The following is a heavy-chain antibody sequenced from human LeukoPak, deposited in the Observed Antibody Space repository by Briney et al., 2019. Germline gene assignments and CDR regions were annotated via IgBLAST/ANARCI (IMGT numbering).Heavy chain of an antibody. Sequence: SVKVSCKASGGTFSSYAISWVRQAPGQGLEWMGRIIPILGTANYAQKFQGRVTITADKSTSTAYMELSSLRSEDTAVYYCARSTYYYDSSGYYPDYWGQGTLVTVSS. J-gene: IGHJ4*02. D-gene: IGHD3-22*01. CDR1: GGTFSSYA. CDR3: ARSTYYYDSSGYYPDY. V-gene: IGHV1-69*04. CDR2: IIPILGTA.